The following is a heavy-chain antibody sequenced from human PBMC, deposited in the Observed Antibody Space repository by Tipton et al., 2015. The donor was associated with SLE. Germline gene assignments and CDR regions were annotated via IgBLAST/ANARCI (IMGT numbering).Heavy chain of an antibody. CDR1: GGSISSSSYY. Sequence: TLSLTCTVSGGSISSSSYYWGWIRQPPGKGLEWIGSINFSGSTYYNPSVKSRVIVSIDMSKNQFSLKLSSVTAADTAVYYCARPTLRTGELWYFDLWGRGTLVTVSS. CDR3: ARPTLRTGELWYFDL. CDR2: INFSGST. D-gene: IGHD1-7*01. V-gene: IGHV4-39*07. J-gene: IGHJ2*01.